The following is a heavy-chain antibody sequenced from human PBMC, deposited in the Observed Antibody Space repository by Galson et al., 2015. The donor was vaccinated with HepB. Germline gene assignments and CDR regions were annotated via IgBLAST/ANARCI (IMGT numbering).Heavy chain of an antibody. J-gene: IGHJ6*02. CDR1: GDSVSSNSAA. Sequence: CAISGDSVSSNSAAWNWIRQSPSRGLEWLGRTYYRSKWYNDYAVSVKSRITINPDTSKNQFSLQLNPVTPEDTAVYYCARGSSGWYGIYYYYGMDVWGQGTTVTVSS. D-gene: IGHD6-19*01. CDR2: TYYRSKWYN. V-gene: IGHV6-1*01. CDR3: ARGSSGWYGIYYYYGMDV.